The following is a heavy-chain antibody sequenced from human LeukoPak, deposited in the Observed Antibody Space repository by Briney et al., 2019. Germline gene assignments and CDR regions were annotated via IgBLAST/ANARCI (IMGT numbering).Heavy chain of an antibody. CDR3: ASRDGYNFHAFDI. Sequence: PGRSLRLSCAASGFTFSSYAMHWVRQAPGKGLEWVAVISYDGSNKYYADSVKGRFTISRDNSKNTLYLQMNSLRAEDTAVYYCASRDGYNFHAFDIWGQGTMVTVSS. CDR2: ISYDGSNK. D-gene: IGHD5-24*01. V-gene: IGHV3-30-3*01. CDR1: GFTFSSYA. J-gene: IGHJ3*02.